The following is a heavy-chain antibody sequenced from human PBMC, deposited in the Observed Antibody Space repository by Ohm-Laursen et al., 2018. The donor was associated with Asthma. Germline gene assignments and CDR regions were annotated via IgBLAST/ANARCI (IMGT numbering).Heavy chain of an antibody. Sequence: SLRLSCTASGFIFSNYGMHWVRQAPGKGLEWVAVIWYDGSNKYYADSVKGRFTISRDNSKNTLYLQMNSLRAEDTAVYYCARDRDDFWSGYYLPNYYYGMDVWGQGTTVTVSS. CDR3: ARDRDDFWSGYYLPNYYYGMDV. CDR2: IWYDGSNK. J-gene: IGHJ6*02. D-gene: IGHD3-3*01. V-gene: IGHV3-33*08. CDR1: GFIFSNYG.